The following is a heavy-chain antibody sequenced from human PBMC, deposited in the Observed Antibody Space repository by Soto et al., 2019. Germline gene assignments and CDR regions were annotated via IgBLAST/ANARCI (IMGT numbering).Heavy chain of an antibody. CDR3: ARDVGTIMPFEY. CDR1: GDSVSSKSAA. D-gene: IGHD1-1*01. V-gene: IGHV6-1*01. CDR2: TYYRSKWYH. J-gene: IGHJ4*02. Sequence: PSQTLSLTCAISGDSVSSKSAAWNWIRQSPSRDLEWLGRTYYRSKWYHEYAVSVKSRININPDTSKYQFSLQLNSVTPEDTAVYYCARDVGTIMPFEYWGQGTLVTVSS.